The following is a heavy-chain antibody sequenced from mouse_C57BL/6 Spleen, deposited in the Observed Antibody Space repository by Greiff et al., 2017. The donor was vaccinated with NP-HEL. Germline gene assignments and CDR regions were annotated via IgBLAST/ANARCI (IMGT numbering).Heavy chain of an antibody. V-gene: IGHV1-69*01. CDR3: ARSTTVVFDY. D-gene: IGHD1-1*01. J-gene: IGHJ2*01. Sequence: QVQLQQPGAELVMPGASVKLSCKASGYTFTSYWMHWVKQRPGQGLEWIGEIDPSDSYTNYNQKFKGKSTLTVDKSSSTAYMQLSSLTSEDSAVYYCARSTTVVFDYGGQGTTLTVSS. CDR2: IDPSDSYT. CDR1: GYTFTSYW.